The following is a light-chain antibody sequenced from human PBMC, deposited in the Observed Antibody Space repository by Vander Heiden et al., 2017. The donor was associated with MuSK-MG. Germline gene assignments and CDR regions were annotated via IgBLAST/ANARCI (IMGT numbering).Light chain of an antibody. CDR3: HQDDLYSWT. J-gene: IGKJ1*01. CDR1: QSFTTW. CDR2: RAS. V-gene: IGKV1-5*03. Sequence: DIQMTQSPSTLSASVGDRVTITCRASQSFTTWLAWYQQKPGQAPKLLIYRASILQSGVPSRFSGSGSGTEFTLTISSLQPDDFATYYCHQDDLYSWTFGQGTKVEIK.